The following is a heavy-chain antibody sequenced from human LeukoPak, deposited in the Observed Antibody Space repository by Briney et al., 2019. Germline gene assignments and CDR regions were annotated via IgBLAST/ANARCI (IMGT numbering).Heavy chain of an antibody. CDR2: ISGSGGST. CDR3: AKDPAFYCTNGVCYLHY. V-gene: IGHV3-23*01. CDR1: GFTFSNYA. Sequence: PGGSLRLSCAASGFTFSNYAMSWVRQAPGQGLEWVSAISGSGGSTYYADSVKGRFTISRDNSKNTLYLQMNSLRAEDTAVYYCAKDPAFYCTNGVCYLHYWGQGTLVTVSS. D-gene: IGHD2-8*01. J-gene: IGHJ4*02.